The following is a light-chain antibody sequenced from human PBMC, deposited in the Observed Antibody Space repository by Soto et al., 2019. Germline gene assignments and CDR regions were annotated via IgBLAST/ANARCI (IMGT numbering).Light chain of an antibody. CDR2: EVY. J-gene: IGLJ2*01. CDR1: STDIGGYDF. V-gene: IGLV2-8*01. Sequence: QSALTQPPSASGSPGQSVTISCTGTSTDIGGYDFVSWYQQLPGKAPTLLIYEVYKRPSGVPARFSGSKSGNTASLTVSGLQADDEAAYYCASFERSDDPCVVFGGGTKVTVL. CDR3: ASFERSDDPCVV.